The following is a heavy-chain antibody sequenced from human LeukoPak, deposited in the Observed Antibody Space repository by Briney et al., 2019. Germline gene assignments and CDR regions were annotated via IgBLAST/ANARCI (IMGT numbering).Heavy chain of an antibody. V-gene: IGHV3-74*01. J-gene: IGHJ6*03. CDR1: GFMFSGYW. Sequence: GGSLILSCAASGFMFSGYWMHWVRQGPEKGLELVSRIDNDGNGIIYADSVKGRFTTSRDNAKNTLYLQMSSLRVEDTAVYYCATGGGWEPSSGVVTHIDVWGKGATVTVSS. D-gene: IGHD3-3*01. CDR3: ATGGGWEPSSGVVTHIDV. CDR2: IDNDGNGI.